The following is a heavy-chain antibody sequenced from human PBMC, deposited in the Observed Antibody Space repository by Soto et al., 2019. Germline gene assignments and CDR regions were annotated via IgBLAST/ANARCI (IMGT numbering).Heavy chain of an antibody. CDR3: AHSPLIAAVHWGMDV. D-gene: IGHD6-13*01. Sequence: QITLKESGPTLVKPTQTLTLTCTFSGFSVSTSGVGVDWIGQPPGKALQWLALIYWDDDKRYSPSLKSRLTITKDTSKNQVVLTMTNMDPVDTATYYCAHSPLIAAVHWGMDVWGQGTTVTVSS. CDR1: GFSVSTSGVG. V-gene: IGHV2-5*02. J-gene: IGHJ6*02. CDR2: IYWDDDK.